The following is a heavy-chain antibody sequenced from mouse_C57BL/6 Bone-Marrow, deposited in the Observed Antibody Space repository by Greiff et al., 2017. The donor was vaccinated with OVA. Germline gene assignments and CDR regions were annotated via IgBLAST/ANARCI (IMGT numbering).Heavy chain of an antibody. CDR3: ARWLLKREWYFDV. CDR1: GYTFTDYN. V-gene: IGHV1-18*01. D-gene: IGHD2-3*01. J-gene: IGHJ1*03. Sequence: DVKLQESGPELVKPGASVKIPCKASGYTFTDYNMDWVKQSHGKSLEWIGDINPNNGGTIYNQKFKGKATLTVDKSSSTAYMELRSLTSEDTAVYYCARWLLKREWYFDVWGTGTTVTVSS. CDR2: INPNNGGT.